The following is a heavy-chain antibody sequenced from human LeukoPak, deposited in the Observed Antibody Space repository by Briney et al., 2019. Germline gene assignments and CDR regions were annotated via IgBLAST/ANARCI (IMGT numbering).Heavy chain of an antibody. CDR1: GFTLSSYA. D-gene: IGHD3-22*01. CDR3: AKDRQARGSSGYYGGVNFDF. Sequence: GGSLRLSCAASGFTLSSYAMSWVRQAPGKGLEWVSAISDTGNTYHADSVKGRFTISRDNSKNTLYLQMNSLRAEDTAVYYCAKDRQARGSSGYYGGVNFDFWGQGTLVTVSS. J-gene: IGHJ4*02. V-gene: IGHV3-23*01. CDR2: ISDTGNT.